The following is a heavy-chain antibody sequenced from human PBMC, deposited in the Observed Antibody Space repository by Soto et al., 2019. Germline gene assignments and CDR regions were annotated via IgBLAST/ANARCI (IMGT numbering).Heavy chain of an antibody. D-gene: IGHD1-1*01. J-gene: IGHJ6*03. CDR2: SYHNGNT. CDR3: ARIRLEPLFDHTYVDV. Sequence: QVQLLESGPGLVKPSQTLSLICNVTGASISRGGYYWSWIRQHPGKGLECIGYSYHNGNTYYNPSLTSRVTISVETSKNQFSLKLTSMTAADTAVYYCARIRLEPLFDHTYVDVWGKGTTVTVSS. V-gene: IGHV4-31*03. CDR1: GASISRGGYY.